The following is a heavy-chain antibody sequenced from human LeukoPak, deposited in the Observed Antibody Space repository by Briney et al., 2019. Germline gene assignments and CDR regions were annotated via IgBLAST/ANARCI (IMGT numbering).Heavy chain of an antibody. D-gene: IGHD6-19*01. CDR3: AKDQTGIAVAGTDY. J-gene: IGHJ4*02. CDR2: ISGSGGST. CDR1: GLTFSSYA. Sequence: GGSLRLSCAAYGLTFSSYAMSWVRQAPGKGLDWVSAISGSGGSTYYADSVKGRFTISRDNSKNTLYLQMNSLRAEDTAVYYCAKDQTGIAVAGTDYWGQGTLVTVSS. V-gene: IGHV3-23*01.